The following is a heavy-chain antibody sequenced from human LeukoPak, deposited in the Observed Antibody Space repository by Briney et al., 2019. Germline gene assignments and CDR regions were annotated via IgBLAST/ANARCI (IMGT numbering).Heavy chain of an antibody. D-gene: IGHD3-22*01. V-gene: IGHV4-34*01. CDR3: ARGKGSPYYDYDY. Sequence: SETLSLTCAVYGVSFSGYYWNWIRQPPGKGLEWIGEINHSRSTNFNPSLKSRVTMSLDTPKNHFSLKSSSVTAADTAVYYCARGKGSPYYDYDYWGQGTLVTVSS. CDR1: GVSFSGYY. J-gene: IGHJ4*02. CDR2: INHSRST.